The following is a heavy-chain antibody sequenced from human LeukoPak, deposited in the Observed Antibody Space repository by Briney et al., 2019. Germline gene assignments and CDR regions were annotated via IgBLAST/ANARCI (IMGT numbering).Heavy chain of an antibody. D-gene: IGHD2-21*02. CDR2: ISWNSGSI. J-gene: IGHJ3*02. V-gene: IGHV3-9*01. CDR1: GFTFDDYA. Sequence: PGGSLRLSCAASGFTFDDYAMHWVRQAPGKGLEWVSGISWNSGSIGYADSVKGRFTISRDNAKNSLYLQVNSLRAEDTALYYCAKACGGDCSGHAFDIWGQGTMVTVSS. CDR3: AKACGGDCSGHAFDI.